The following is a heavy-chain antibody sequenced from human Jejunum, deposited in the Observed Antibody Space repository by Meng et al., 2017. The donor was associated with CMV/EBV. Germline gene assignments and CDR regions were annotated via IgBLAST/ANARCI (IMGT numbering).Heavy chain of an antibody. CDR2: INPNSGGT. CDR3: AHQAVAGTRGWFDP. Sequence: QVRLVRAGAEVKKPGASVKVSCKASGYTFTGYYMHWVRQAPGQGLEWMGRINPNSGGTNYAQKFQGKVTMTRDTSISTAYMELSRLRSDDTAVYYCAHQAVAGTRGWFDPWGQGTLVTVSS. J-gene: IGHJ5*02. V-gene: IGHV1-2*06. D-gene: IGHD6-19*01. CDR1: GYTFTGYY.